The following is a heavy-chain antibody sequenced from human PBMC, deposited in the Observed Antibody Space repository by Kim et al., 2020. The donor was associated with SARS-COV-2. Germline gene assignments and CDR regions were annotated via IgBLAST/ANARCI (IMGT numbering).Heavy chain of an antibody. CDR1: GGSISSGNYY. CDR2: IYTSGST. J-gene: IGHJ3*02. CDR3: ASRAPGWYCSGRFCYRDAFHI. V-gene: IGHV4-61*02. Sequence: SETLSLTCTVSGGSISSGNYYWSWIRQPAGKGLEWIGRIYTSGSTNYNPSLKSRVTISVDTSKNQFSLKLSSVTAADTAVYYCASRAPGWYCSGRFCYRDAFHIWGQGTMVTVSS. D-gene: IGHD2-15*01.